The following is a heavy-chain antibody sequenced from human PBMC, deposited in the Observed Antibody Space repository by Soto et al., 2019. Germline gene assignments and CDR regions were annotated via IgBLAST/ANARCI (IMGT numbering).Heavy chain of an antibody. CDR3: ARDPNGVTDDY. Sequence: ASVMVSCKASGGTFSSYTISWVRQAPGQGLEWMGRIIPILGIANYAQKFQGRVTITADKSTSTAYMELSSLRSEDTAVYYCARDPNGVTDDYWGQGTLVTVSS. CDR1: GGTFSSYT. J-gene: IGHJ4*02. CDR2: IIPILGIA. D-gene: IGHD7-27*01. V-gene: IGHV1-69*04.